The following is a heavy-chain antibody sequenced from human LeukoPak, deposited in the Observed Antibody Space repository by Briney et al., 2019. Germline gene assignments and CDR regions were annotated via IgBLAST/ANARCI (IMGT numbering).Heavy chain of an antibody. V-gene: IGHV3-15*01. CDR3: TTDYDILTGPAPYYYYGMDV. D-gene: IGHD3-9*01. J-gene: IGHJ6*02. CDR1: GFTFSNAW. CDR2: IKSKADGGTT. Sequence: GGSLRLSCAASGFTFSNAWMSWVRQAPGKGLEWVGRIKSKADGGTTDYAAPVKGRFTISRDDSKNTLYLQMNSLKTEDTAVYYCTTDYDILTGPAPYYYYGMDVWGRGTTVTVSS.